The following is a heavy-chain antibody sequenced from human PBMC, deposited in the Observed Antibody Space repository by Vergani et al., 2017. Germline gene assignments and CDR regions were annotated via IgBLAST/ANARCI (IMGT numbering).Heavy chain of an antibody. Sequence: QAQLQQWGAGLLKPSETLSLTCAIYGGSFNDYWWTWSRQPPGKGLEWIGDIRYDGITHYSPYLKSRVTISIDTSTHQFSLNLRSVTAADTAVYYCACEGYCTNGVCFALFDVWGQGALVTVSS. CDR3: ACEGYCTNGVCFALFDV. CDR1: GGSFNDYW. D-gene: IGHD2-8*01. CDR2: IRYDGIT. V-gene: IGHV4-34*01. J-gene: IGHJ4*02.